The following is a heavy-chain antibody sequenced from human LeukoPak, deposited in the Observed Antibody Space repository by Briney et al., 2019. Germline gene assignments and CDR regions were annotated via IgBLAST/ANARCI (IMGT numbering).Heavy chain of an antibody. CDR2: IWYHGRNQ. V-gene: IGHV3-33*01. Sequence: GGSLRLSCTTSGFTFSSYGLHWVRQAPGKGLEWVADIWYHGRNQYYADSVKGRFTISRDNSKSTLYLQMNSLRVEDTAVYFCGRDLAVGRPPFDSWGQGTLVTVSS. D-gene: IGHD3/OR15-3a*01. CDR1: GFTFSSYG. CDR3: GRDLAVGRPPFDS. J-gene: IGHJ4*02.